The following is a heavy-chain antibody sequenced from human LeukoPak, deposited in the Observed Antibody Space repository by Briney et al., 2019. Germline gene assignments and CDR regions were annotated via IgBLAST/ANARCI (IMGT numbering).Heavy chain of an antibody. CDR2: TYYRSKWYN. CDR3: ARGLRSSSGTRSYYYGMDV. V-gene: IGHV6-1*01. J-gene: IGHJ6*02. D-gene: IGHD3/OR15-3a*01. CDR1: GDSVSSNSAA. Sequence: SQTLSLTFAISGDSVSSNSAAWNWIRQSPSRGLEWLGSTYYRSKWYNDDAGSGKSRITNKAETSKTHFSLQLNSVTPEDTAVYYCARGLRSSSGTRSYYYGMDVWGQGTTVTVSS.